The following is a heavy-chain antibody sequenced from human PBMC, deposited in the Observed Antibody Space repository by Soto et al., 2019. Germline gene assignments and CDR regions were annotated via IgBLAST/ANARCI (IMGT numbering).Heavy chain of an antibody. CDR2: IWYDGSNK. CDR3: AREGYSSSSSGIGEYYYYMDV. Sequence: QVQLVESGGGVVQPGRSLRLSCAASGFTFSSYGMHWVRQAPGKGLEWVAVIWYDGSNKYYADSVKGRFTISRDNSKNTLYLRMNSLRAEDTAVYYCAREGYSSSSSGIGEYYYYMDVWGKGTTVTVSS. CDR1: GFTFSSYG. V-gene: IGHV3-33*01. J-gene: IGHJ6*03. D-gene: IGHD6-6*01.